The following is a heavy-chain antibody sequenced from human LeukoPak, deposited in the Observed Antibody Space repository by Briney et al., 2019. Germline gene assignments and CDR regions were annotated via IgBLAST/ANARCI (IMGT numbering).Heavy chain of an antibody. CDR3: AKDQMAIFGVGPNTNWFDP. CDR1: GFTFSSYA. J-gene: IGHJ5*02. D-gene: IGHD3-3*01. V-gene: IGHV3-23*01. CDR2: ISGSGGTT. Sequence: PGGSLRLSCAASGFTFSSYAMHWVRQAPGKGLEWVSGISGSGGTTYYADSVKGRFTISRDSSKNTLYLRMNSLRAEDTAVYYCAKDQMAIFGVGPNTNWFDPWGQGTLVTVSS.